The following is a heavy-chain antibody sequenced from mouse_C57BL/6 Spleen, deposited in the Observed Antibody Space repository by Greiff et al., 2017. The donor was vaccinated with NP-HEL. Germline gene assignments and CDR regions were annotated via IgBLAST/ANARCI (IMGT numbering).Heavy chain of an antibody. CDR2: INPSNGGT. D-gene: IGHD1-1*01. J-gene: IGHJ1*03. CDR1: GYTFTSYW. V-gene: IGHV1-53*01. CDR3: AQGDYGSGGYFDV. Sequence: QVQLQQPGTELVKPGASVKLSCKASGYTFTSYWMHWVKQRPGQGLEWIGNINPSNGGTNYNEKFKSKATLTVDKSSSTAYIQLSSLTSEDSAVYYCAQGDYGSGGYFDVWGTGTTVTVSS.